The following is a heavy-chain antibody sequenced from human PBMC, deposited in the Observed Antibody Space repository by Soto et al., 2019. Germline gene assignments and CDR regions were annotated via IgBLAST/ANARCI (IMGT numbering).Heavy chain of an antibody. CDR3: ARLGYCTNGVCPYYYYGMDV. D-gene: IGHD2-8*01. J-gene: IGHJ6*02. Sequence: SETLSLTCAVYGGSFSGYYWSWIRQPPGKGLEWIGEINHSGSTNYNPSLKSRVTISVDTSKNQFPLKLSSVTAADTAVYYCARLGYCTNGVCPYYYYGMDVWGQGTTVTVSS. CDR2: INHSGST. V-gene: IGHV4-34*01. CDR1: GGSFSGYY.